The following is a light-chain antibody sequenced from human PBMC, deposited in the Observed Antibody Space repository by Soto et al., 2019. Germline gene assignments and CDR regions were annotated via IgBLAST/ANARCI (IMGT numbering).Light chain of an antibody. V-gene: IGLV1-44*01. CDR3: AAWDDSLNGYV. J-gene: IGLJ1*01. Sequence: QSVLTQPPSASGTPGQRVTISCSGSSPNIGGNAVNWYQQLPGTAPKVLIYSNNQRPSGVPDRCSGSKSGTSASLAVSGLQSEDEDDYYWAAWDDSLNGYVFGTGTKLTVL. CDR2: SNN. CDR1: SPNIGGNA.